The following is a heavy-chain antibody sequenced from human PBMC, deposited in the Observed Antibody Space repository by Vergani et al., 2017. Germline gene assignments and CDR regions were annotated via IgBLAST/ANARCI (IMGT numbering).Heavy chain of an antibody. CDR2: INHSGST. V-gene: IGHV4-34*01. J-gene: IGHJ4*02. CDR1: GGSFSGYY. Sequence: QVQLQQCGAGLLKPSETLSLTCAVYGGSFSGYYWSWIRQPRGKGLEWIGEINHSGSTNYNPSHKSRVTISVDTSKNQFSLKLSSVTAADTAVYYCAGVIRGRQDYWGQGTLVTVSS. CDR3: AGVIRGRQDY.